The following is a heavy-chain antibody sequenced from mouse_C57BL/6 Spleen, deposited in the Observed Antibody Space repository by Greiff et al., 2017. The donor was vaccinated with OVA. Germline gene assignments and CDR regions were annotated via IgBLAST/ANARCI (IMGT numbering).Heavy chain of an antibody. J-gene: IGHJ2*01. V-gene: IGHV1-55*01. CDR2: IYPGSGST. Sequence: QVQLKQPGAELVKPGASVKMSCKASGYTFTSYWITWVKQRPGQGLEWIGDIYPGSGSTNYNEKFKSKATLTVDTSSSTAYMQLSSLTSEDSAVYYCARSGYYDSYYFDYWGQGTTLTVSS. CDR1: GYTFTSYW. D-gene: IGHD2-4*01. CDR3: ARSGYYDSYYFDY.